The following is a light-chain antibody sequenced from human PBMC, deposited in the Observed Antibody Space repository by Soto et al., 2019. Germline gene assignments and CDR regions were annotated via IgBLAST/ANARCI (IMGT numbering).Light chain of an antibody. V-gene: IGKV1-33*01. CDR1: QDVSNH. CDR3: QQYDSLPPA. Sequence: DIQMTQSPSSLSASVGDRVTIACQASQDVSNHLSWYQQKPGKPPKLLIYDESHVETGVPLRFSGSGSGTDFTFTISSLQTEDVATYYCQQYDSLPPAFGGGTKVEIE. CDR2: DES. J-gene: IGKJ4*01.